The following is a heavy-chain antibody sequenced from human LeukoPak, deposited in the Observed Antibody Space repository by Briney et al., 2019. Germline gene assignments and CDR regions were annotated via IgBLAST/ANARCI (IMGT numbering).Heavy chain of an antibody. CDR3: ASGRDFWSGYWVDY. Sequence: SETLSLTCAVYGGSFSGYYWSWIRQPPGKGLEWIGEINHSGSTNYNPSLKSRVTISVDTSKNQFSLKLSSVTAADTAVYYCASGRDFWSGYWVDYWGQGTLVTVSS. D-gene: IGHD3-3*01. CDR2: INHSGST. V-gene: IGHV4-34*01. J-gene: IGHJ4*02. CDR1: GGSFSGYY.